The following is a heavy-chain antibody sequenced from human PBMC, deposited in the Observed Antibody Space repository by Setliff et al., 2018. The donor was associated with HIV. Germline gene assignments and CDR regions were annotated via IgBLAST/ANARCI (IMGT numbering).Heavy chain of an antibody. CDR2: IIPLFGSA. Sequence: ASVKVSCKASGNSFHSYAFSWVRQAPGQGLEWMGGIIPLFGSANYAQKFQGRVTITADESTSTAYMELRSLRSDDTAVYYCARVDDGGGAEIDFDYWGQGTLVTVSS. D-gene: IGHD4-17*01. J-gene: IGHJ4*02. CDR1: GNSFHSYA. V-gene: IGHV1-69*13. CDR3: ARVDDGGGAEIDFDY.